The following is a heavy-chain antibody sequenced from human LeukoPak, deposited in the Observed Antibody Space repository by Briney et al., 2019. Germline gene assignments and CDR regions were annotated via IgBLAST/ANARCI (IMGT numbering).Heavy chain of an antibody. CDR3: AKVSDFWSGFLGY. D-gene: IGHD3-3*01. J-gene: IGHJ4*02. CDR2: ITGSGGST. CDR1: GFTFSSYA. Sequence: GGSLSLSCAASGFTFSSYAISWVRQAPGKGLEWVSVITGSGGSTYYADSVKGRFTISRDNSKNTLYLQMNSLRAEDTAIYYCAKVSDFWSGFLGYWGQGTLVTVSS. V-gene: IGHV3-23*01.